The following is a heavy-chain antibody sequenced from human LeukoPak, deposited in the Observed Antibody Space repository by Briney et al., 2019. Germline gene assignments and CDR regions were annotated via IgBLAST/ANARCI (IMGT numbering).Heavy chain of an antibody. Sequence: GGSLRVSRAASGFSFSNSYMSWIRQAPGKGLEWASYISSSSTYTNSADSVRGRFTISRDNAKNSLYLQMNSLRVEDTAVYYCARKSDSSTYSDYWGQGTLVTVSS. D-gene: IGHD2/OR15-2a*01. CDR3: ARKSDSSTYSDY. V-gene: IGHV3-11*06. CDR2: ISSSSTYT. CDR1: GFSFSNSY. J-gene: IGHJ4*02.